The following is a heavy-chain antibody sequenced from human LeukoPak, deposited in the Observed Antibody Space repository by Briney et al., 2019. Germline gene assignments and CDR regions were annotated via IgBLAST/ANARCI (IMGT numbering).Heavy chain of an antibody. V-gene: IGHV3-21*01. J-gene: IGHJ4*02. CDR2: ISSSSSYI. D-gene: IGHD2-15*01. Sequence: PGGSLRLSCAASGFTFSSYSMNWVRQAPGKGLEWVSSISSSSSYIYYADSVKGRFTISRDNAKNSLYLQMNSLRAEDTAVYYCARGGRYCSGGSCCSDIGAYYWGQGTLVTVSS. CDR3: ARGGRYCSGGSCCSDIGAYY. CDR1: GFTFSSYS.